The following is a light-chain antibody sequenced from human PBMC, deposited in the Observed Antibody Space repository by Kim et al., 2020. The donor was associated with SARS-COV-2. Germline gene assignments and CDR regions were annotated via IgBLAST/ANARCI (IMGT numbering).Light chain of an antibody. CDR3: QEANNFPIM. V-gene: IGKV1D-12*01. J-gene: IGKJ5*01. CDR1: QDISGW. Sequence: DTHMTQSPSSVSASVGDRVTITCRAGQDISGWVAWYQQTPGKAPKLLFYGASTLQSGVPSRFSGSGSGTEFTLPISNLQPEDFATYNCQEANNFPIMFGQGTRLWIK. CDR2: GAS.